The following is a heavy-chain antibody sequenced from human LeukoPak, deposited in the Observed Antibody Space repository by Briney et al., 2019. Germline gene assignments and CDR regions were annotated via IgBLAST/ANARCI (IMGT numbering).Heavy chain of an antibody. V-gene: IGHV3-23*01. J-gene: IGHJ4*02. Sequence: GGSLRLSCAASGFTFSSYSMNWVRQAPGKGLEWVSAISGSGGSTYYADSVKGRFTISRDNSKNTLYLQMNSLRAEDTAVYYCAKGSSGWYMGDYWGQGTLVTVSS. CDR2: ISGSGGST. D-gene: IGHD6-19*01. CDR1: GFTFSSYS. CDR3: AKGSSGWYMGDY.